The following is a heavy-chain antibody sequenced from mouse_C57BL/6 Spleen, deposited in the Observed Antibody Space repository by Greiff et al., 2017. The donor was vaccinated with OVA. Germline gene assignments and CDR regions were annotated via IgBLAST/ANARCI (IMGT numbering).Heavy chain of an antibody. V-gene: IGHV1-64*01. CDR3: ARHWGYYAMDY. Sequence: QVQLQQPGAELVKPGASVKLSCKASGYTFTSYWMHWVKQRPGQGLEWIGMIHPNSGSTNYNEKFKSKATLTVDKSSSTAYMQLSSLTSEDAAGYYGARHWGYYAMDYWGQGTSVTVSS. D-gene: IGHD4-1*01. CDR2: IHPNSGST. CDR1: GYTFTSYW. J-gene: IGHJ4*01.